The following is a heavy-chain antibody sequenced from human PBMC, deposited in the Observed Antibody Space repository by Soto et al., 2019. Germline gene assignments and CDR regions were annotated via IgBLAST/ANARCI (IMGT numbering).Heavy chain of an antibody. V-gene: IGHV3-21*01. J-gene: IGHJ4*02. D-gene: IGHD3-9*01. Sequence: PGGSLRLSCAASGFTFSSYSMNWVRQAPGKGLEWVSSISSSSYIYYADSVKGRFTISRDNAKNSLYLQMNSLRAEDTAVYYCARDRKYDILTAIPDFDYWGQGTLVTVSS. CDR3: ARDRKYDILTAIPDFDY. CDR2: ISSSSYI. CDR1: GFTFSSYS.